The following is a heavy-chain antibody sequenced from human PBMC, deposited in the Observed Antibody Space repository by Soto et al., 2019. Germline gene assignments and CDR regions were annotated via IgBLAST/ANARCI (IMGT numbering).Heavy chain of an antibody. D-gene: IGHD5-12*01. V-gene: IGHV1-18*01. CDR1: GYTFTSYG. J-gene: IGHJ6*03. Sequence: ASVKVSCKASGYTFTSYGISRVRQAPGQGLEWMGWISAYNGNTNYAQKLQGRVTMTTDTSTSTAYMELRSLRSDDTAVYYCARDVEDSGYDSGQYYYYYYMDVWGKGTTVNVSS. CDR2: ISAYNGNT. CDR3: ARDVEDSGYDSGQYYYYYYMDV.